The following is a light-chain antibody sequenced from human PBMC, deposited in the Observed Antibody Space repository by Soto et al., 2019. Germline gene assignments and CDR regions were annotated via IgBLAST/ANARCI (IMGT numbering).Light chain of an antibody. CDR3: GSWDSSLSAYV. J-gene: IGLJ1*01. CDR2: DDN. V-gene: IGLV1-51*01. Sequence: QSVMTQPPSVSAAPGQKVTISCSGSSFNIGGNSVSWYQQLPGTAPKLLIYDDNKRPSAIPDRFSGSKSGTSATLGITGFQTGDEAYYYCGSWDSSLSAYVFGTGTKLTVL. CDR1: SFNIGGNS.